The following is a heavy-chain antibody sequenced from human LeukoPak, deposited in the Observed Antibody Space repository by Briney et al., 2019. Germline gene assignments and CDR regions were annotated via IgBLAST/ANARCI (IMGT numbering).Heavy chain of an antibody. CDR3: ARGGGRFRTTWYYY. CDR1: GFTFSDHF. J-gene: IGHJ4*02. V-gene: IGHV3-72*01. CDR2: FRNKASGDTT. Sequence: PGGSLRLSCAASGFTFSDHFMDWVRQAPGKGLEWVGRFRNKASGDTTEYAASVKGRFTISRDDSKNSLYLQMNSLKPEDTAVYYCARGGGRFRTTWYYYWGQGTLVTVSS. D-gene: IGHD6-13*01.